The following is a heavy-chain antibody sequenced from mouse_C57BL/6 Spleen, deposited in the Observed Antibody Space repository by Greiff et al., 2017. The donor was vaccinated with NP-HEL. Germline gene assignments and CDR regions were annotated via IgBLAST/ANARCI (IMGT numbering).Heavy chain of an antibody. V-gene: IGHV5-17*01. CDR1: GFTFSDYG. J-gene: IGHJ2*01. CDR3: ARGRVNYGSSYVGY. CDR2: ISSGSSTI. Sequence: EVKLVESGGGLVKPGGSLKLSCAASGFTFSDYGMHWVRQAPEKGLEWVAYISSGSSTIYYADTVKGRFTFSRDNAKNTLFLQMTSLRSEDTAMYYCARGRVNYGSSYVGYWGQGTTLTVSS. D-gene: IGHD1-1*01.